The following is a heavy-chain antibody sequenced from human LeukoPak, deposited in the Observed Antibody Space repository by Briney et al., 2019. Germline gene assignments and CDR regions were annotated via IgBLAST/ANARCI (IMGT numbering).Heavy chain of an antibody. CDR2: IYYSGST. D-gene: IGHD6-19*01. J-gene: IGHJ3*02. CDR3: ASPGLLPRDAFDI. CDR1: GGSISSYS. V-gene: IGHV4-59*08. Sequence: PSETLSLTCTVSGGSISSYSRSWIRQPPGKGLEWIGYIYYSGSTNYNPSLKSRVTISVDTSKNQFSLRLSSVTTADTAVYYCASPGLLPRDAFDIWGQGTMVTVSS.